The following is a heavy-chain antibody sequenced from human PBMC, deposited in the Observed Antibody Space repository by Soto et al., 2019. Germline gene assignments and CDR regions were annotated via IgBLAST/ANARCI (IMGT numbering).Heavy chain of an antibody. CDR3: ARGSGCSGWCAYSYYGMDA. D-gene: IGHD6-19*01. CDR2: ISYDGSNK. V-gene: IGHV3-30-3*01. Sequence: GGSLRLSCAASGFTFSSYAMHWVRQAPGKGLEGVAVISYDGSNKYYADSVKGRFTISRDNSKNTLYLQMNSLRAEDTAVYYCARGSGCSGWCAYSYYGMDAWGQGTTVTGAS. J-gene: IGHJ6*02. CDR1: GFTFSSYA.